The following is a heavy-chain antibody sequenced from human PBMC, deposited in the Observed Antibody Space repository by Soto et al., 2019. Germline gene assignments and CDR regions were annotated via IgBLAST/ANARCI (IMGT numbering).Heavy chain of an antibody. V-gene: IGHV4-31*03. D-gene: IGHD3-10*01. CDR1: GGSISSGGYY. CDR3: ARSTSSRSYYSDLYYYYGMDV. CDR2: IYYSGST. J-gene: IGHJ6*02. Sequence: LSLTCTVSGGSISSGGYYWSWIRQHPGKGLEWIGYIYYSGSTYYNPSLKSRVTISVDTSKNQFSLKLSSVTAADTAVYYCARSTSSRSYYSDLYYYYGMDVWGQGTTVTVSS.